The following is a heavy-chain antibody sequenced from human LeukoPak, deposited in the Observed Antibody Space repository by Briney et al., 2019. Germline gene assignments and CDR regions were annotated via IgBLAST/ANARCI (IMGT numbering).Heavy chain of an antibody. D-gene: IGHD6-25*01. V-gene: IGHV4-34*01. Sequence: SETLSLTCAVYGGSLSGYYWSWIRQPPGKGLEWIGEINHSGSTNYNPSLKSRVTISVDTSKNQFSLKLSSVTAADTAVYYCARGRSSGDYWGQGTLVTVSS. CDR2: INHSGST. J-gene: IGHJ4*02. CDR1: GGSLSGYY. CDR3: ARGRSSGDY.